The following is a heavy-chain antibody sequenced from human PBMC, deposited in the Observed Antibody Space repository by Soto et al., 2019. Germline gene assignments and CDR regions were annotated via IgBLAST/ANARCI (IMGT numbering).Heavy chain of an antibody. CDR1: GYSFTSYW. CDR3: ARMDIVATIGSYYYYMDV. Sequence: PGESLKISCKGSGYSFTSYWIGWVRQMPGKGLEWMGIIYPGDSDTRYGPSFQGQVTISADKSISTAYLQWSSLKASDTAMYYCARMDIVATIGSYYYYMDVWGKGTTVTVSS. V-gene: IGHV5-51*01. CDR2: IYPGDSDT. J-gene: IGHJ6*03. D-gene: IGHD5-12*01.